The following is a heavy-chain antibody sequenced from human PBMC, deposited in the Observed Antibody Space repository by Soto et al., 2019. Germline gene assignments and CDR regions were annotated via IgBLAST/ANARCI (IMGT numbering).Heavy chain of an antibody. J-gene: IGHJ4*02. CDR2: IWYDGSNK. V-gene: IGHV3-33*01. CDR1: GFTFSSYG. D-gene: IGHD4-17*01. CDR3: ARDSVADGDYAAELDY. Sequence: QVQLVESGGGVVQPGRSLRLACAATGFTFSSYGMHWVRQAPGKGLEWVAVIWYDGSNKYYADSVKGRFTISRDNSKNTLYLQMNSLRAEDTAVYYCARDSVADGDYAAELDYWGQGTLVTVSS.